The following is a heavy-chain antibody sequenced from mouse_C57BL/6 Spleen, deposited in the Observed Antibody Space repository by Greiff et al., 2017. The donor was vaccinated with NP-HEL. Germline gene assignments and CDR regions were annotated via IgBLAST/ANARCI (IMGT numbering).Heavy chain of an antibody. CDR3: ASVPYYGSPWFAY. D-gene: IGHD1-1*01. CDR2: ISSGSSTI. CDR1: GFTFSDYG. V-gene: IGHV5-17*01. Sequence: DVMLVESGGGLVKPGGSLKLSCAASGFTFSDYGMHWVRQAPEKGLEWVAYISSGSSTIYYADTVKGRFTISRDNAKNTLFLQMTSLRSEDTAMYYCASVPYYGSPWFAYWGQGTLVTVSA. J-gene: IGHJ3*01.